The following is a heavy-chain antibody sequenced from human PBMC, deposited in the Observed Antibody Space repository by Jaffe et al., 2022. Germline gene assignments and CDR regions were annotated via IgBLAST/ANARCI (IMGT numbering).Heavy chain of an antibody. J-gene: IGHJ6*03. CDR3: AKDWSSSWYYYYYYMDV. V-gene: IGHV3-30*02. Sequence: QVQLVESGGGVVQPGGSLRLSCAASGFTFSSYGMHWVRQAPGKGLEWVAFIRYDGSNKYYADSVKGRFTISRDNSKNTLYLQMNSLRAEDTAVYYCAKDWSSSWYYYYYYMDVWGKGTTVTVSS. CDR2: IRYDGSNK. CDR1: GFTFSSYG. D-gene: IGHD6-13*01.